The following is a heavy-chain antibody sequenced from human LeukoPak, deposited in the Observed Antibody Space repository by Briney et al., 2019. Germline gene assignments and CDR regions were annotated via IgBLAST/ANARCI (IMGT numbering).Heavy chain of an antibody. V-gene: IGHV3-48*03. CDR2: ISSIGITI. D-gene: IGHD2-15*01. CDR3: ARVGADCSGDRCYWTYDAFDI. J-gene: IGHJ3*02. CDR1: GFTFSSFE. Sequence: GGSLRLSCAASGFTFSSFEMSWVRQAPGKGLDWVSYISSIGITIYYADSMKGRFTISRDNAKNSLYLQMNSLRAEDTAVYYCARVGADCSGDRCYWTYDAFDIWGQGTMVTVSS.